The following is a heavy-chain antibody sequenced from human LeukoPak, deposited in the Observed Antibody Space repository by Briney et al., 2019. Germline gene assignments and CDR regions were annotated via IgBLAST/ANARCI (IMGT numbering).Heavy chain of an antibody. CDR3: ARDRGSGWYGRAFDI. J-gene: IGHJ3*02. V-gene: IGHV4-59*01. Sequence: PSETLSLTCTVSGGSISSYYWSWIRQPPGKGLEWIGYIYYSGSTNYNPSLKSRVTISVDTSKNQFSLKLSSVTAADTAVYYCARDRGSGWYGRAFDIWGQGTMVTVSS. CDR1: GGSISSYY. CDR2: IYYSGST. D-gene: IGHD6-19*01.